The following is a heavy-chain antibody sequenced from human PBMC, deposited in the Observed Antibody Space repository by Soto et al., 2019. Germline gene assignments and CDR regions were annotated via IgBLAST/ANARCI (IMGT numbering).Heavy chain of an antibody. Sequence: EVQLVQSGAEVKKPGESLRISCKGSGYSFTSYWISWVRQMPGKGLEWMGRIDPSDSYTNYSPSFQGHVTISADKSMRAADRQWGSLKASDTAMYYCASLQEAAGDNDLTIDIWGQGTLVTVYS. V-gene: IGHV5-10-1*01. CDR1: GYSFTSYW. CDR3: ASLQEAAGDNDLTIDI. D-gene: IGHD6-13*01. J-gene: IGHJ4*02. CDR2: IDPSDSYT.